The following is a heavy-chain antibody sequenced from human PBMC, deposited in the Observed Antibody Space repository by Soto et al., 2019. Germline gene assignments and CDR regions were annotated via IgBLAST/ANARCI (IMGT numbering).Heavy chain of an antibody. D-gene: IGHD3-16*01. CDR1: GITLSNVW. CDR3: YTQRPGSHGYAY. V-gene: IGHV3-15*01. Sequence: GGALRLSCAASGITLSNVWMTWVRQAPGKGLDWVGRIKSKADGSTTEYGSHVKDRFIISRDDSENTLDLQMHSLKTEATGVYYCYTQRPGSHGYAYWGPGTRATVSS. J-gene: IGHJ4*02. CDR2: IKSKADGSTT.